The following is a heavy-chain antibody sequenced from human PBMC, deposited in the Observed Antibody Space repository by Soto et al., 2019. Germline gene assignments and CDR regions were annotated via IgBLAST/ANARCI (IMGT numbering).Heavy chain of an antibody. CDR1: GDSVSSYY. V-gene: IGHV4-59*02. Sequence: SETLSLTCTVSGDSVSSYYWSWIRQPPGKGLEWIGYIYHTGTTYYNMSLKSRVTISVDRSKNQFSLKLSSVTAADTAVYYCARGINYYDSSGDSWFDPWGQGTLVTVSS. J-gene: IGHJ5*02. CDR3: ARGINYYDSSGDSWFDP. D-gene: IGHD3-22*01. CDR2: IYHTGTT.